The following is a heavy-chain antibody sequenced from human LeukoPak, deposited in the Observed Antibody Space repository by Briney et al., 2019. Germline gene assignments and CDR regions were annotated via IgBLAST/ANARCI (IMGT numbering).Heavy chain of an antibody. J-gene: IGHJ6*03. Sequence: GSLRLSCAASGFTVSSNYMSWIRQPPGKGLEWIGEINHSKNTNYNPSLKSRVTISVDTSKNQFSLKLSSVTAADTAVYYCARGRDRGPDSSGIWGLKGTSYMDVWAKGTTVTVSS. CDR2: INHSKNT. V-gene: IGHV4-34*01. CDR3: ARGRDRGPDSSGIWGLKGTSYMDV. CDR1: GFTVSSNY. D-gene: IGHD3-22*01.